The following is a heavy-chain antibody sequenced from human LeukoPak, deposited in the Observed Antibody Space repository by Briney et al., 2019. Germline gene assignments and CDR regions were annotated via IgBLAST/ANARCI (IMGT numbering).Heavy chain of an antibody. J-gene: IGHJ4*02. CDR2: INHSGST. CDR1: GGSFSGYY. CDR3: ARVARCTSCFDVDY. D-gene: IGHD2-2*01. Sequence: SETLSLTCAVYGGSFSGYYWSWIRQPPGKGLEWIGEINHSGSTSYNPSLKSRVIISVDTSKNQFSLKLSSVTAADTAVYYCARVARCTSCFDVDYWGQGTLVTVSS. V-gene: IGHV4-34*01.